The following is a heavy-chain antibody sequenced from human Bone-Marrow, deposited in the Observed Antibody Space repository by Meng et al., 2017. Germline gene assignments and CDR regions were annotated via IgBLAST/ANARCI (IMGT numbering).Heavy chain of an antibody. CDR2: INHSGST. V-gene: IGHV4-34*01. CDR1: GGSVSGNY. D-gene: IGHD1-26*01. CDR3: ARSLRPWGYFDY. Sequence: VHREVWGAGMSNPCGTRSRTCAVYGGSVSGNYGSWIRQPPGKGLEWIGEINHSGSTNYNPSPRSRVTISVATSKNQFSLKLGSVTAADTAVYYCARSLRPWGYFDYWGQGTLVTVSS. J-gene: IGHJ4*02.